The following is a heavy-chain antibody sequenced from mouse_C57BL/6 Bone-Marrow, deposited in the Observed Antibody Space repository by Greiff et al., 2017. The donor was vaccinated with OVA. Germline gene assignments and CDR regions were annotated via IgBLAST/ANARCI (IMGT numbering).Heavy chain of an antibody. CDR3: ARRGKHWYFDV. V-gene: IGHV5-12*01. J-gene: IGHJ1*03. D-gene: IGHD2-1*01. CDR2: ISNGGGST. Sequence: EVNVVESGGGLVQPGGSLKLSCAASGFTFSDYYMYWVRQTPEKRLEWVAYISNGGGSTYYPDTVKGRFTISRDNAKNTLYLQMSRLKSEDTAMYYCARRGKHWYFDVWGTGTTVTVSS. CDR1: GFTFSDYY.